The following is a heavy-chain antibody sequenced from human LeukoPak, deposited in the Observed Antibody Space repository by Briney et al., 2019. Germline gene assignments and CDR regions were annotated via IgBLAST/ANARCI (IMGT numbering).Heavy chain of an antibody. CDR3: ARADYYDSSGYYRTPFFAFDI. CDR1: GGSISSSSYY. D-gene: IGHD3-22*01. V-gene: IGHV4-61*05. Sequence: ASETLSLTCTVSGGSISSSSYYWGWIRQPPGKGLEWIGYIYYSGSTNYNPSLKSRVTISVDTSKNQFSLKLSSVTAADTAVYYCARADYYDSSGYYRTPFFAFDIWGQGTMVTVSS. J-gene: IGHJ3*02. CDR2: IYYSGST.